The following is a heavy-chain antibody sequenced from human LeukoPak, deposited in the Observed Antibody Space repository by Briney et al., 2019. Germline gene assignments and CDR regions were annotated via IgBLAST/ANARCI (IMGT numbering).Heavy chain of an antibody. V-gene: IGHV3-21*01. CDR2: ISKSGAST. CDR3: ARESRRYGSGSYPPDY. J-gene: IGHJ4*02. Sequence: GESLRLSCVASGFTFSSYSTNWVRQAPGKGLEWVSSISKSGASTEYADSVKGRFTISRDNAKNSLYLQMTSLRAEDTAVYYCARESRRYGSGSYPPDYWGRGTLVTVSS. CDR1: GFTFSSYS. D-gene: IGHD3-10*01.